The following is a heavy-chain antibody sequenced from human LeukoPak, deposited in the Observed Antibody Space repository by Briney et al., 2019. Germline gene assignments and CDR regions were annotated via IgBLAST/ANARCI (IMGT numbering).Heavy chain of an antibody. V-gene: IGHV4-34*01. D-gene: IGHD1-1*01. CDR1: GGSFSGYN. CDR3: ATGTTGVAFDY. Sequence: SETLSLTCTVYGGSFSGYNWSWIRQPPGKGLEWIGEIHHSGSTNYNPSLKSRVTISLDTSKNQFSLKLSSVTAADSAVFYCATGTTGVAFDYWGQGTLVTVSS. J-gene: IGHJ4*02. CDR2: IHHSGST.